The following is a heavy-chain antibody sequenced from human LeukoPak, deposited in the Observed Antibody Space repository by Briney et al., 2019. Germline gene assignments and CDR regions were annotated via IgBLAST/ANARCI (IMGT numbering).Heavy chain of an antibody. CDR1: GGSISSYY. Sequence: SETLSLTCTVSGGSISSYYWSWMRQPPGKGLEWIGYIYYSGSTNYNPSLKSRVTISVDTSKNQFSLKLSSVTAADTAVYYCARVSGFIDTAMVTETGYYYYGMDVWGQGTTVTVSS. D-gene: IGHD5-18*01. CDR3: ARVSGFIDTAMVTETGYYYYGMDV. J-gene: IGHJ6*02. CDR2: IYYSGST. V-gene: IGHV4-59*01.